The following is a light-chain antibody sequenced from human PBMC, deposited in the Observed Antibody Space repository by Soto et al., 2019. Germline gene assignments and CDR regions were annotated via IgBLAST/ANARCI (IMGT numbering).Light chain of an antibody. CDR1: QSMSHY. CDR2: DAA. J-gene: IGKJ4*01. V-gene: IGKV3-11*01. CDR3: QHRKNWLLT. Sequence: EIVLTQSPATLTLSPGEGATLSCRASQSMSHYLAWYQQKPGQAPRLLIYDAANRATGIPARFSGSGSGTDFTLTISSLEPEDFAVYWCQHRKNWLLTFGGGTKVEVK.